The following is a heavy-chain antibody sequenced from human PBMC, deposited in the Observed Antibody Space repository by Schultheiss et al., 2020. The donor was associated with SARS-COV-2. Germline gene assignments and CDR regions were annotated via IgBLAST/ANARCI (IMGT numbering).Heavy chain of an antibody. Sequence: GESLKISCAASGFTFSSYGMHWVRQAPGKGLEWVAVISYDGSNKYYADSVKGRFTISRDNSKNTLYLQMNSLRAEDTAVYYCARDPDTEGLDVWGQGTTVTVSS. CDR1: GFTFSSYG. V-gene: IGHV3-30*03. CDR2: ISYDGSNK. J-gene: IGHJ6*02. CDR3: ARDPDTEGLDV. D-gene: IGHD4-17*01.